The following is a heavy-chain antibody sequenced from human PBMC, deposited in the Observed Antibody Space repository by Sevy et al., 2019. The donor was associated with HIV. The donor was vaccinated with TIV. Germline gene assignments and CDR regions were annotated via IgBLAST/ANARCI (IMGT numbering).Heavy chain of an antibody. CDR3: ARAGNYYESNSYAGFDY. J-gene: IGHJ4*02. CDR1: GFTFSSYW. D-gene: IGHD3-22*01. V-gene: IGHV3-74*01. Sequence: GGSLRLSCAASGFTFSSYWMHWVRQAPGKGLVWVSGISTDGSSTTYADSVKGRFTISRDNAKDTLYLQMNRLRAEDTAVYFCARAGNYYESNSYAGFDYWGQGTLVTVSS. CDR2: ISTDGSST.